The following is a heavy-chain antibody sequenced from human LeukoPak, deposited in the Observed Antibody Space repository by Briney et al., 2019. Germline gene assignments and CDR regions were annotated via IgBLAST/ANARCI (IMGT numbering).Heavy chain of an antibody. CDR3: ARSAWVDCFDY. V-gene: IGHV3-74*01. J-gene: IGHJ4*02. CDR2: INSDGSST. CDR1: GLTFSSYW. D-gene: IGHD2-15*01. Sequence: PGGSLRLSCAASGLTFSSYWMHWVRQAPGKGLVWVSRINSDGSSTSYADSVKGRFTISRDNAKNTLYLQMNSLRAEDTAVYYCARSAWVDCFDYWGQGTLVTVSS.